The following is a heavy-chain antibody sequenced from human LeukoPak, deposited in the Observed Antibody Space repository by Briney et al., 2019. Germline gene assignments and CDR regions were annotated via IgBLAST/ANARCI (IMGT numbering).Heavy chain of an antibody. D-gene: IGHD6-19*01. Sequence: PSETLSLTCTVSGGSISTKNYYWGWLRPPPGTGLEWVGSIYYSGSTYYNPSLKSRVTISIDTSKNQFSLKLSSVTAADTAVYYCARHTKQWLGPYYFDYWGQGTLVTVS. CDR2: IYYSGST. V-gene: IGHV4-39*01. CDR1: GGSISTKNYY. CDR3: ARHTKQWLGPYYFDY. J-gene: IGHJ4*02.